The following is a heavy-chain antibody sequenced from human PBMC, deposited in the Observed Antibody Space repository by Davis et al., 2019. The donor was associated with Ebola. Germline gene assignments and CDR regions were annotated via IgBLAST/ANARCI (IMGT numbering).Heavy chain of an antibody. CDR3: ARDRPLPYCSSTSCRTTDAFDI. CDR2: ISWNSGSI. D-gene: IGHD2-2*01. V-gene: IGHV3-9*01. J-gene: IGHJ3*02. Sequence: PGGSLRLSCAASGFTFDDYAMHWVRQAPGKGLEWVSGISWNSGSIGYADSVKGRFTISRDNAKNTLYLQMNSLRAEDTAVYYCARDRPLPYCSSTSCRTTDAFDIWGQGTMVTVSS. CDR1: GFTFDDYA.